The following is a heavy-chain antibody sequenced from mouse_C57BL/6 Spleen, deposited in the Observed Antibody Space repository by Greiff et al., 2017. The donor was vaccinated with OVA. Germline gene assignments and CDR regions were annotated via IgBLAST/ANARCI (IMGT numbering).Heavy chain of an antibody. V-gene: IGHV1-80*01. CDR3: ARLYDYDPAWFAY. D-gene: IGHD2-4*01. CDR2: IYPGDGDT. J-gene: IGHJ3*01. CDR1: GYAFSSYW. Sequence: VQLQQSGAELVKPGASVKISCKASGYAFSSYWMNWVKQRPGKGLEWIGQIYPGDGDTNYNGKFKGKATLTADKSSSTAYMQLSSLTSEDSAVYFCARLYDYDPAWFAYWGQGTLVTVSA.